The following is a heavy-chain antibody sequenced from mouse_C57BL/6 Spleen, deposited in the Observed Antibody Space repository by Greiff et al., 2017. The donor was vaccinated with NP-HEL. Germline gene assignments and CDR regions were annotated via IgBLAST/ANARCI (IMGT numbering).Heavy chain of an antibody. J-gene: IGHJ3*01. CDR2: IDPENGDT. Sequence: EVQVVESGAELVRPGASVKLSCTASGFNITDDYMHWVKQSPEQGLEWIGWIDPENGDTEYASKFQGKATITADTSSNTAYLQLSSLTSEDTAVYYCTTYYSLAYWGQGTLVTVSA. CDR1: GFNITDDY. V-gene: IGHV14-4*01. D-gene: IGHD2-12*01. CDR3: TTYYSLAY.